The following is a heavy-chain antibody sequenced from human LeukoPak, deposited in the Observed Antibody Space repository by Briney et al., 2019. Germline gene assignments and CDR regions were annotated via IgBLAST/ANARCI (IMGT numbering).Heavy chain of an antibody. V-gene: IGHV4-38-2*02. D-gene: IGHD3-10*01. CDR1: GYSITTGYY. CDR2: IYTTGST. J-gene: IGHJ4*02. Sequence: PSETLSLTCTVSGYSITTGYYWGWIRQPPGKGLEWIASIYTTGSTFYNPSLKSRVTISVDPSNNQFSLKMASMTAADTAVYYCARDQDYYGSGSYGPDYWGQGILVTVSS. CDR3: ARDQDYYGSGSYGPDY.